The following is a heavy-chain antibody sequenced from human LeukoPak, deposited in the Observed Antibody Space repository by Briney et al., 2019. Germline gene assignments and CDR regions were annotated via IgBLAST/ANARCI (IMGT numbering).Heavy chain of an antibody. CDR2: IIPIFGTA. J-gene: IGHJ3*02. Sequence: KVSCKASGGTFSSYAISWVRPAPGQGLEWMGRIIPIFGTANYAQKFQGRVTFTTDESTSTAYMELSSLRSEDTAVYYCARDLGIAVVGEAFDIWGQGTMVTVSS. CDR3: ARDLGIAVVGEAFDI. V-gene: IGHV1-69*05. CDR1: GGTFSSYA. D-gene: IGHD6-19*01.